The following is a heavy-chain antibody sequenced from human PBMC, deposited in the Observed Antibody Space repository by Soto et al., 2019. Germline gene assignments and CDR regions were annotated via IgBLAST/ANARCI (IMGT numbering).Heavy chain of an antibody. D-gene: IGHD4-17*01. CDR2: IIPIFGTA. Sequence: ASVKVSCKASGGTFSSYAISWVRQAPGQGLEWMGGIIPIFGTANYAQKFQGRVTITADESTSTAYMELSSLRSEDTAVYYCASLARHDYGGKDDYWGQGTLVTVS. CDR3: ASLARHDYGGKDDY. V-gene: IGHV1-69*13. CDR1: GGTFSSYA. J-gene: IGHJ4*02.